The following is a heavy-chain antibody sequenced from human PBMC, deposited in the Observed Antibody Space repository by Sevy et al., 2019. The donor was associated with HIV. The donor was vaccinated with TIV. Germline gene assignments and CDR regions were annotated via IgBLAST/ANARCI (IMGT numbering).Heavy chain of an antibody. CDR1: GFTFSSYA. CDR2: ISGSGGST. CDR3: AKDRARTLYGDSTDAFDI. V-gene: IGHV3-23*01. J-gene: IGHJ3*02. D-gene: IGHD4-17*01. Sequence: GGSLRLSCAASGFTFSSYAMSWVRPAPGKGLEWVSAISGSGGSTYYADSVKGRFTISRDNSKNTLYLQMNSLRAEDTAVYYCAKDRARTLYGDSTDAFDIWGQGTMVTVSS.